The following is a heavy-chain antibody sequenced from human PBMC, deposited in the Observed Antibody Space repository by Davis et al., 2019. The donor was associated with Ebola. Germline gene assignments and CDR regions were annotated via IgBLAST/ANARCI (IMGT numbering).Heavy chain of an antibody. J-gene: IGHJ4*02. CDR2: IRNKVYSYAT. CDR1: GFTFSDHY. V-gene: IGHV3-72*01. D-gene: IGHD1-14*01. CDR3: ARAPDVSDRKTVDN. Sequence: GESLKISCAASGFTFSDHYMDWVRQAPGKGLEWVGRIRNKVYSYATEYAASVKGRFAFSRDDSKNSLYLQMNSLKIEDTAVYYCARAPDVSDRKTVDNWGQGTLATVSS.